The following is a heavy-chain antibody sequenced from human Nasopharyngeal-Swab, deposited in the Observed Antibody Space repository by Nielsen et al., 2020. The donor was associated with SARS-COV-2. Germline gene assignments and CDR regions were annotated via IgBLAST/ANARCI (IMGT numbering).Heavy chain of an antibody. CDR3: ARGSYHYDSSGYVDY. J-gene: IGHJ4*02. CDR2: ISSRSSTM. Sequence: GGSLRLSCAASGFTLSNYGMNWVRQAPGKGLEWVSYISSRSSTMYYADSVKGRFTIPRDNVKNSLYLQMNSLRAADTAVYYCARGSYHYDSSGYVDYWGQGTLVTVSS. V-gene: IGHV3-48*04. D-gene: IGHD3-22*01. CDR1: GFTLSNYG.